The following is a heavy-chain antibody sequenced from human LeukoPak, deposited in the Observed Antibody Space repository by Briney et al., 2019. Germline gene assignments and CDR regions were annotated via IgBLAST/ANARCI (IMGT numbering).Heavy chain of an antibody. CDR3: ARLSPLTGAYYYMDV. J-gene: IGHJ6*03. V-gene: IGHV4-61*02. Sequence: SETLSLTCTVSGGSISSGSYYWRWIRQPAGKGLEWIGRIYTSGSTNYNPSLKSRVTISVDTSKNQFSLKLSSVTAADTAVYYCARLSPLTGAYYYMDVWGKGTTVTVFS. CDR2: IYTSGST. CDR1: GGSISSGSYY. D-gene: IGHD7-27*01.